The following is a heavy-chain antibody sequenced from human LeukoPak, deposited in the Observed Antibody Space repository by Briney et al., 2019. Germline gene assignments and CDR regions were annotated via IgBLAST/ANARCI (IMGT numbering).Heavy chain of an antibody. J-gene: IGHJ4*02. CDR2: IYYSGST. D-gene: IGHD3-10*01. CDR1: GGSISSGDYY. Sequence: SQTLSLTCTVSGGSISSGDYYWRWLRQPPGTGLEWIGYIYYSGSTYYNPSLKSRVTISVDTSKNQFSLKLSSVTAADTAVYYCARDNPPGDYWGQGTLVTVSS. CDR3: ARDNPPGDY. V-gene: IGHV4-30-4*08.